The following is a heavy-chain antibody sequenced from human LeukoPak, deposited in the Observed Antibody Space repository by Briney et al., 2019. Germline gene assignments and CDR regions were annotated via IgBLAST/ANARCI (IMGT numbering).Heavy chain of an antibody. V-gene: IGHV4-30-4*01. D-gene: IGHD4-23*01. CDR2: INHSGST. Sequence: PSQTLSLTCTVSGGSISSGDYYWSWIRQPPGKGLEWIGEINHSGSTNYNPSLKSRVTISVDTSKNQFSLKLSSVTAADTAVYYCARRYGGNQYYFDYWGQGTLVTVSS. CDR1: GGSISSGDYY. CDR3: ARRYGGNQYYFDY. J-gene: IGHJ4*02.